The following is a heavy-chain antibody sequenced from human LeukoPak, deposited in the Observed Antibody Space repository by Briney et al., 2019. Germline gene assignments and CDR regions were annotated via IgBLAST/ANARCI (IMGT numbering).Heavy chain of an antibody. V-gene: IGHV3-9*01. J-gene: IGHJ6*03. Sequence: QTGGSLRLSCAASGFTFDDYAMHWVRQAPGKGLEWVSGISWNSGSIGYADSVKGRFTISRDNAKNSLYLQMNSLRAEDTAVYYCARGPYCSSTSCHPYPYYYMDVWGKGTTVTVSS. CDR1: GFTFDDYA. D-gene: IGHD2-2*01. CDR2: ISWNSGSI. CDR3: ARGPYCSSTSCHPYPYYYMDV.